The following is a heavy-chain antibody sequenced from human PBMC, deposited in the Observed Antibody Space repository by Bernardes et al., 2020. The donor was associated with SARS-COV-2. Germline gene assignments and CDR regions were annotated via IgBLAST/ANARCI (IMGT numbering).Heavy chain of an antibody. CDR1: GISFSNYA. CDR3: ARDGGSGWIDAFDI. J-gene: IGHJ3*02. D-gene: IGHD6-19*01. V-gene: IGHV3-23*01. Sequence: GGSLRLSCVASGISFSNYAMSWVRQAPGRGLEWVSVITGNGDITYYADSVKGRFTISRDNSKNTLYLQMNSLRAEDTAVYYCARDGGSGWIDAFDIWGQGTMVTVSS. CDR2: ITGNGDIT.